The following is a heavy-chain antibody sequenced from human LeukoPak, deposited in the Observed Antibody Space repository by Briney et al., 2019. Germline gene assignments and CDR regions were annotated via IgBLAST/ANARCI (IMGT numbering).Heavy chain of an antibody. CDR1: GFTFSSYS. V-gene: IGHV3-21*01. D-gene: IGHD3-16*02. Sequence: GGSLRLSCAASGFTFSSYSMNWVRQAPGKGLEWVSSISSSSSYIYYADSVKGRFTISRDNAKNSLYLQTNSLRAEDTAVYYCAKDGLRLGELSYWGQGTLVTVSS. CDR3: AKDGLRLGELSY. J-gene: IGHJ4*02. CDR2: ISSSSSYI.